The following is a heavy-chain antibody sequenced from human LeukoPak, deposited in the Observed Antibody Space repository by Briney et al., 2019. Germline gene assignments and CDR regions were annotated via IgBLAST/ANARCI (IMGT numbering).Heavy chain of an antibody. V-gene: IGHV3-23*01. D-gene: IGHD5-18*01. CDR3: AKRNGYSYGPSGSFFDY. J-gene: IGHJ4*02. CDR1: GFTFSSYA. Sequence: GGSLRLSCAASGFTFSSYAMSWVRQAPGKGLEWVSAISGSGGSTYYAGSVKGRFTISRDNSKNTLYLQMNSLRAEDTAVYYCAKRNGYSYGPSGSFFDYWGQGTLVTVSS. CDR2: ISGSGGST.